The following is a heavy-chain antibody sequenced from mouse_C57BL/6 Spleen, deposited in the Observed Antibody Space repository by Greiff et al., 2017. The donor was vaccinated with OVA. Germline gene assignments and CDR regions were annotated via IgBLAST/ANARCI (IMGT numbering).Heavy chain of an antibody. CDR3: ARGDGYDPYAMGY. D-gene: IGHD2-2*01. CDR2: IYPRDGST. Sequence: VQLLQSDAELVKPGASVKISCKVSGYTFTDHTIHWMKQRPEQGLEWIGYIYPRDGSTKYNEKFKGKATLTADKSPSTAYMQLNSLTSEDSAVYFCARGDGYDPYAMGYWGQGASVTVSS. V-gene: IGHV1-78*01. J-gene: IGHJ4*01. CDR1: GYTFTDHT.